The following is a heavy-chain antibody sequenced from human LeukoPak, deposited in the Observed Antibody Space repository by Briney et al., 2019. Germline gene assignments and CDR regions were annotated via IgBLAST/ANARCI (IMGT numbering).Heavy chain of an antibody. CDR2: INPNSGGT. D-gene: IGHD3-22*01. CDR1: GYTFTGYY. V-gene: IGHV1-2*02. J-gene: IGHJ4*02. Sequence: GASVKVSCKASGYTFTGYYMHWVRQAPGQGLEWMGWINPNSGGTNYAQKFQGRVTMTRDTSISTAYMELSRLRSDDTAVYYCARVKSRSGYYSMFYWGQGTLVTVSS. CDR3: ARVKSRSGYYSMFY.